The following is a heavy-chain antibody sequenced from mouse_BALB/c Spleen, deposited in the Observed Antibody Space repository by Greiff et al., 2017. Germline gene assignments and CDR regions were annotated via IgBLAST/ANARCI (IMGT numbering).Heavy chain of an antibody. CDR1: GYTFTSYV. CDR2: INPSNGGT. CDR3: TRWGYYFDY. Sequence: QVQLQQSGPELVKPGASVKMSCKASGYTFTSYVMYWVKQRPGQGLEWIGEINPSNGGTNFNEKFKSKATLTVDKSSSTAYMQLSSLTSEDSAVYYCTRWGYYFDYWGQGTTLTVSS. J-gene: IGHJ2*01. V-gene: IGHV1S81*02.